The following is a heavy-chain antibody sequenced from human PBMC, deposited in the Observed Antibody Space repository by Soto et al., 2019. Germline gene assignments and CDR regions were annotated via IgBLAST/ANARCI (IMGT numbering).Heavy chain of an antibody. J-gene: IGHJ4*02. V-gene: IGHV1-69*04. CDR2: IIPILGIA. D-gene: IGHD2-8*01. CDR1: GGTFSSYT. CDR3: ARDVLFTEGYFDH. Sequence: SVKVSCKTSGGTFSSYTISWVRQAPGQGLEWMGRIIPILGIANYAQKFQGRVTITADKSKNTVYLQMNSLRAEDTAVYYCARDVLFTEGYFDHWGQGTLVTVSS.